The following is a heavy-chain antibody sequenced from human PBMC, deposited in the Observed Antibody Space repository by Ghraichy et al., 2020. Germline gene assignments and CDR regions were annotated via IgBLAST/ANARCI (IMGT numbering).Heavy chain of an antibody. V-gene: IGHV3-23*01. CDR2: ISGSGGST. CDR3: AKDYRQYQLLWGFYYYYGMDV. D-gene: IGHD2-2*01. J-gene: IGHJ6*02. Sequence: GGSLRLSCAASGFTFSNYAMSWVRQAPGKGLEWVSAISGSGGSTYYADSVKGRFTISRDNSKNTLYLQMNSLRAEDTAVYYCAKDYRQYQLLWGFYYYYGMDVWGQGTTVTVSS. CDR1: GFTFSNYA.